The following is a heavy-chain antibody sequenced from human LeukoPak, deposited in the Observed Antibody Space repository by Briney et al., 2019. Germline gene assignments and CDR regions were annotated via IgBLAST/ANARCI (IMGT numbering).Heavy chain of an antibody. CDR2: ISSSGSTI. Sequence: GGSLRLSCAASGFIFGDYYMSWIRQSPGKGLEWLSYISSSGSTIHCGDPVKGRFTISRDNAKNSLYLQMISLRAEDTAVYYCARDLLTVRYFDWFSWFDPWGQGTLVTVSS. J-gene: IGHJ5*02. CDR1: GFIFGDYY. V-gene: IGHV3-11*04. CDR3: ARDLLTVRYFDWFSWFDP. D-gene: IGHD3-9*01.